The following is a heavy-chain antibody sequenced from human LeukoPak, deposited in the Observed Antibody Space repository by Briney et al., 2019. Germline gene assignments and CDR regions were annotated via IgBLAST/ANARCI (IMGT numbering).Heavy chain of an antibody. CDR2: ISPHKGNT. Sequence: GASVKVSCKASGYTFTMYGISWVRQAPGQGLQWLGWISPHKGNTKYAQDLQGRVSMTTDTSTSTAYLELRSLRSDDTAIYYCARDLNYVTLGYDILADVGYYFDYWGQGSLVTVSS. CDR1: GYTFTMYG. CDR3: ARDLNYVTLGYDILADVGYYFDY. D-gene: IGHD3-9*01. J-gene: IGHJ4*02. V-gene: IGHV1-18*01.